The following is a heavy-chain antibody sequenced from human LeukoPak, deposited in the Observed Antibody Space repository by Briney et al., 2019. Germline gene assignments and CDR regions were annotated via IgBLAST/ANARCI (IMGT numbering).Heavy chain of an antibody. J-gene: IGHJ6*02. CDR1: GFTFNGHW. CDR2: IKEDGSGK. V-gene: IGHV3-7*04. Sequence: GGSLRLSCAASGFTFNGHWMTWVRQAPGKGLEWVANIKEDGSGKYYVDSVKGRFTISRDNAKNSLYLQMNSLRAEDTAVYYCARGGYSYGQYYYYYGMDVWGQGTTVTVSS. D-gene: IGHD5-18*01. CDR3: ARGGYSYGQYYYYYGMDV.